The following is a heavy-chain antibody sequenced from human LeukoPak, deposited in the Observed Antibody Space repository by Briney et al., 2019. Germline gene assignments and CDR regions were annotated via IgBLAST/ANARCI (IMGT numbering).Heavy chain of an antibody. CDR1: GGTFSSYA. CDR2: IIPIFGAA. Sequence: SVKVSCKASGGTFSSYAFSWVRQAPGQGLEWKGGIIPIFGAANYAQKFQGRVTITTDESTSTAYMELSSLRSEDTAVYYCARDQDRGVVAAAIRGSGYYYYMDVWGKGTTVTVSS. CDR3: ARDQDRGVVAAAIRGSGYYYYMDV. J-gene: IGHJ6*03. V-gene: IGHV1-69*05. D-gene: IGHD2-2*01.